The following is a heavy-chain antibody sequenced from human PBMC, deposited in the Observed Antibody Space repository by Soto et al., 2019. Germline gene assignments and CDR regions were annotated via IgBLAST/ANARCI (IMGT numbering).Heavy chain of an antibody. CDR3: ARGASCSSTSCYDNFHYGLAV. Sequence: QVQLVQSGPEVKNPGASLKVSCKASGYTFTNYGITWVRQAPGQGLEWMGWITASNGNPNYAREIQGRLTLTRDTSTNTASMELRSLRSDDTAVYYCARGASCSSTSCYDNFHYGLAVWGQGTTVIVSS. J-gene: IGHJ6*02. CDR1: GYTFTNYG. V-gene: IGHV1-18*01. CDR2: ITASNGNP. D-gene: IGHD2-2*01.